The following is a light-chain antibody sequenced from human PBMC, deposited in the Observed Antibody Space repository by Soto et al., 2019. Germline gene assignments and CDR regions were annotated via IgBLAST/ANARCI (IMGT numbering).Light chain of an antibody. V-gene: IGKV3-20*01. CDR3: QLFGSSLWT. CDR1: QSVSSN. J-gene: IGKJ1*01. CDR2: GAS. Sequence: IVMTQSPATLSVSPWERATLSCRASQSVSSNLAWYQQKPGQAPRLLIYGASSRATGIPDRFSGSGSGTDFTLTISRLEPDDFAVYYCQLFGSSLWTFGQGTKVDIK.